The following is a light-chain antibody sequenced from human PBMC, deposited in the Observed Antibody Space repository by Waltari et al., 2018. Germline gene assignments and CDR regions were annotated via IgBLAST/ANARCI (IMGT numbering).Light chain of an antibody. CDR3: QQYNQWPRT. V-gene: IGKV3-15*01. CDR2: DAS. J-gene: IGKJ1*01. CDR1: QSVSSK. Sequence: EIVMTQSPATLSVSPGESATLSCRASQSVSSKLAWYQQIPGQAPRLLIYDASTRATAIPARFTAGGSGTEFTLSISSLQSEDFAVYCCQQYNQWPRTFGQGTKVEIK.